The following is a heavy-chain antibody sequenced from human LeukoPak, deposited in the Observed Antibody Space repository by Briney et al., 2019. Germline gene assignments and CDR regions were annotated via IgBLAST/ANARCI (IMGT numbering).Heavy chain of an antibody. CDR1: GFTFSSCW. D-gene: IGHD3-16*01. V-gene: IGHV3-7*03. Sequence: HSGGSLRLSCAASGFTFSSCWMNWARQAPGKGLEWVASINHNGNVNYYVDSVKGRFTISRDNAKNSLYLQMSNLRAEDTAVYFCARGGGLDVWGQGATVTVSS. CDR3: ARGGGLDV. CDR2: INHNGNVN. J-gene: IGHJ6*02.